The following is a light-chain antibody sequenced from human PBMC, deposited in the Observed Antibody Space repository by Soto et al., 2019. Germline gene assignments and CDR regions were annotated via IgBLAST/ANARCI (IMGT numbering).Light chain of an antibody. CDR3: QQYVTAFRS. V-gene: IGKV1-5*03. J-gene: IGKJ1*01. Sequence: DIEMISIPSTLIASVEDRVTITGRASQSISSWLAWYQQKPETAPKLLIYKASSLQSGVPSRFSGSGSGTEFTLTISSLQPDDFATYYCQQYVTAFRSFGQGTKVDIK. CDR1: QSISSW. CDR2: KAS.